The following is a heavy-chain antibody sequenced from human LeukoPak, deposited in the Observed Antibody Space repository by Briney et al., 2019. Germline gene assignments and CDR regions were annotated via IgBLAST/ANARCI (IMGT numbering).Heavy chain of an antibody. CDR2: IYYSGST. Sequence: SETLSLTCTVSGGSISSSSYYWGWIRQPPGKGLEWIGSIYYSGSTYYNPSLKSRVTISVDTSKNQFSLKLSSVTAADTAVYYCARDTPWLFLGLAFDIWGQGTMVTVSS. V-gene: IGHV4-39*07. CDR1: GGSISSSSYY. J-gene: IGHJ3*02. CDR3: ARDTPWLFLGLAFDI. D-gene: IGHD3-22*01.